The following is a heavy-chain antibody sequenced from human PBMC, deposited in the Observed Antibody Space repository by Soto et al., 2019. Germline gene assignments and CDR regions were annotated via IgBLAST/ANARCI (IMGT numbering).Heavy chain of an antibody. CDR2: FDPEDGET. D-gene: IGHD3-9*01. CDR1: GYTLTELS. J-gene: IGHJ4*02. Sequence: ASVKVSCKVSGYTLTELSMHWVRQAPGKGLEWMGGFDPEDGETIYAQKFQGRVTMTEDTSTDTAYMELSSLKASDAAMYYCARHSDDILTGYYKPFDYWGQGTLVTVSS. V-gene: IGHV1-24*01. CDR3: ARHSDDILTGYYKPFDY.